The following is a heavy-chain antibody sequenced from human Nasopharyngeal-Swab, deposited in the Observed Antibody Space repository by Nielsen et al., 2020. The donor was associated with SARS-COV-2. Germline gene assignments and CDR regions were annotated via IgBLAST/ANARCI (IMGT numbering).Heavy chain of an antibody. CDR1: GFTFSTYW. CDR2: IKPDGSEK. Sequence: GESLKISCAASGFTFSTYWMGWVRQAPGKGLEWVANIKPDGSEKYYVGSVKGRFTISGDNAENSLYLQMNSLRDEDTAVYYCAGSYYTAYWGQGTLVTVSS. J-gene: IGHJ4*02. V-gene: IGHV3-7*01. CDR3: AGSYYTAY. D-gene: IGHD3-10*01.